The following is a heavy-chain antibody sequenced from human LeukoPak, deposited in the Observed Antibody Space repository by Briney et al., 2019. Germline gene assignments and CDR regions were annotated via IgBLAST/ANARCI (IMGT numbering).Heavy chain of an antibody. CDR2: IRYDGSNK. CDR1: GFTFSSYG. V-gene: IGHV3-30*02. J-gene: IGHJ6*02. D-gene: IGHD6-13*01. CDR3: AKEGRGSSWYYYYGMDV. Sequence: GGSLRLSCAASGFTFSSYGMHWVRQAPGKGLEWVAFIRYDGSNKYYADSVKGRFTISRDNSKNTLYLQMNSLRAEDTAVYYCAKEGRGSSWYYYYGMDVWGQGTTATVSS.